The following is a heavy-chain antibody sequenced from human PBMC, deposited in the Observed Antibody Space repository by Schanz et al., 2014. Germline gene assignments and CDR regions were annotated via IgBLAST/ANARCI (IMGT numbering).Heavy chain of an antibody. V-gene: IGHV3-11*01. CDR3: AKYGGGYSYGFVEY. Sequence: VQLVESGGGLIQPGGSLRLSCAVSGFTVSKNYMSWVRQAPGKGLEWVSFISSSGTSIYYADSVKGRFTISRDNAKNSLYLQMKSLRAEDTAVYYCAKYGGGYSYGFVEYWGQGILVTVSS. J-gene: IGHJ4*02. CDR2: ISSSGTSI. CDR1: GFTVSKNY. D-gene: IGHD5-18*01.